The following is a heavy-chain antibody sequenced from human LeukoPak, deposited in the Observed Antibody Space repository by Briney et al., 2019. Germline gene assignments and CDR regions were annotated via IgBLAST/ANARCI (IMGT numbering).Heavy chain of an antibody. CDR1: GFTFSGYA. CDR2: IGASGGPT. CDR3: ATLARFSGSYHGVDY. Sequence: GGSLRLSCAASGFTFSGYAMSWVRQAPEKGLEGVSAIGASGGPTFYSDSVRGRFTISRDNSKNTLYLQLNSLRAEDTAVYYCATLARFSGSYHGVDYWGQGTLVTVSS. V-gene: IGHV3-23*01. J-gene: IGHJ4*02. D-gene: IGHD1-26*01.